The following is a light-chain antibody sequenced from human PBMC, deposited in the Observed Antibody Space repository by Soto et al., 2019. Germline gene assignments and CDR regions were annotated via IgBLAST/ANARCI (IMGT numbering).Light chain of an antibody. CDR2: STN. J-gene: IGLJ3*02. CDR3: ALYMGSGIWV. CDR1: SGSVSTSYY. V-gene: IGLV8-61*01. Sequence: QAVVTQEPSFSVSPGRTVTLTCGLRSGSVSTSYYPSWYQQTPGQAPRTLIYSTNTRSSGVPDRFSGSILGNKAALTITGAQADDEADYYCALYMGSGIWVFGGGTKLTVL.